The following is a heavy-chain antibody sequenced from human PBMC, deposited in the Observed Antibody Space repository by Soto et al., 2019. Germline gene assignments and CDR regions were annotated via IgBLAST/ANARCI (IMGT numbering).Heavy chain of an antibody. D-gene: IGHD6-19*01. CDR2: IYYIGST. CDR3: ARGDRYSSGDSDD. CDR1: GGSVSGVDYY. Sequence: SGTLALTCTVAGGSVSGVDYYWNWIRQPPGRGLEWIAYIYYIGSTNYNPSLKSRVTISVDTSKNQFSLKLSSVTAADTAVYCGARGDRYSSGDSDDWGQGTRVPGS. J-gene: IGHJ4*02. V-gene: IGHV4-61*08.